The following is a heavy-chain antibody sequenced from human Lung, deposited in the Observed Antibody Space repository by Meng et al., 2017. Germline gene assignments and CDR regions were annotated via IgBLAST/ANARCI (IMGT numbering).Heavy chain of an antibody. J-gene: IGHJ5*02. CDR3: ARDGDIVLVRGWFDP. CDR2: ISTYNGNT. D-gene: IGHD2-8*02. CDR1: GYTFTSYG. V-gene: IGHV1-18*01. Sequence: QVPLVQSGAEVKKPEASVNVSCKASGYTFTSYGISWVRQAPGQGLEWMGWISTYNGNTNYAQKLQGRVTMTTDTSTSTAYMELRSLTSDDTAVYYCARDGDIVLVRGWFDPWGQGTLVTVSS.